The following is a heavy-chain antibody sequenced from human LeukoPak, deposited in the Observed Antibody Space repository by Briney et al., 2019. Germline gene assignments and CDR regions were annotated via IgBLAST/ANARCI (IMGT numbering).Heavy chain of an antibody. CDR3: ARGSVVLDWFDP. V-gene: IGHV4-39*07. J-gene: IGHJ5*02. CDR1: GGSISNSGYY. Sequence: SETLSLTCTVSGGSISNSGYYWGWIRQPPGKVLEWIGSIYYSGSTYYNPSLKSRVTISVDTSKNQFSLKLSSVTAADTAVYYCARGSVVLDWFDPWGQGTLVTVSS. CDR2: IYYSGST. D-gene: IGHD3-22*01.